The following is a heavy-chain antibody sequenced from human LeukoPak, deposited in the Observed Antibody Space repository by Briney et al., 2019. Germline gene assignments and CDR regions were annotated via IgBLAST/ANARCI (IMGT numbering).Heavy chain of an antibody. D-gene: IGHD3-16*01. CDR3: ARGGGLDV. CDR1: GFTFDDYV. V-gene: IGHV3-9*01. CDR2: ISWNSGSI. J-gene: IGHJ6*02. Sequence: GGSLRLSCAASGFTFDDYVMHWVRQAPGKGPEWVSSISWNSGSIGYADSVKGRFTISRDNAKNSLYLQMSNLRAEDTAVYFCARGGGLDVWGQGATVTVSS.